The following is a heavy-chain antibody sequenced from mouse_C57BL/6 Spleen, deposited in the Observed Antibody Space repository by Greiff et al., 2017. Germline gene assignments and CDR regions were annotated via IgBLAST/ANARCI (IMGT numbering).Heavy chain of an antibody. Sequence: EVQLVESGGGLVKPGGSLKLSCAASGFTFSDYGMHWVRQAPEKGLEWVAYISSGSSTIYYADTVKGRFTISRDNAKNTLFLQMTSLRSEDTAMYYCASSANWSSWFAYWGQGTLVTVSA. CDR2: ISSGSSTI. J-gene: IGHJ3*01. CDR3: ASSANWSSWFAY. D-gene: IGHD4-1*01. CDR1: GFTFSDYG. V-gene: IGHV5-17*01.